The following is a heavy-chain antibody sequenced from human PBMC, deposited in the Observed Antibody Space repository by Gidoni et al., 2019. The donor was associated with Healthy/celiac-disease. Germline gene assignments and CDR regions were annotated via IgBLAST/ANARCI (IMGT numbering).Heavy chain of an antibody. CDR1: GFTVSRYY. D-gene: IGHD3-22*01. Sequence: EVQLVESGGGLIQPGGSLRLSCAASGFTVSRYYMSWVRQAPGKGLEWVAVIYSGGSTYYADSVKGRFTISRDNSKNTLYLQMNSLRAEDTAVYYCARDRYYYDSVRHYYYGMDVWGQGTTVTVSS. V-gene: IGHV3-53*01. CDR3: ARDRYYYDSVRHYYYGMDV. J-gene: IGHJ6*02. CDR2: IYSGGST.